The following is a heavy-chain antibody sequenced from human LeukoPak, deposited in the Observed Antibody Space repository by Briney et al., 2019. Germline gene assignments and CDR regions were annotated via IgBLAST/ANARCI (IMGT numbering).Heavy chain of an antibody. CDR2: LNPSGDGA. J-gene: IGHJ4*02. V-gene: IGHV1-46*01. D-gene: IGHD1-1*01. Sequence: ASVKVSCKASGYSLTNYFMHWVRQAPGQGLEWMGVLNPSGDGASYTQKFQGRVTMTRDMSTSTVFMELSSLRSEDTAVYFCAREPPSTGYYDYWGQGTLVTVSS. CDR3: AREPPSTGYYDY. CDR1: GYSLTNYF.